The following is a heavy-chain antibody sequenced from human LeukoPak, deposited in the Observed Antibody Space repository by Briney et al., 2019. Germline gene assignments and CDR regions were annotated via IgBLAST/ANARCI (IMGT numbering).Heavy chain of an antibody. Sequence: PGGYLRRSGVASRFNFPSYAMTWVRLTPGNGRKWIASIGGSGTYARYADSVRGRFTVSRDKSKDTLYLQMDSLRAEDTDFYYCGRDPNGDYVGAFEFWGRGTLVSVSS. J-gene: IGHJ3*01. CDR3: GRDPNGDYVGAFEF. V-gene: IGHV3-23*01. CDR2: IGGSGTYA. D-gene: IGHD4-17*01. CDR1: RFNFPSYA.